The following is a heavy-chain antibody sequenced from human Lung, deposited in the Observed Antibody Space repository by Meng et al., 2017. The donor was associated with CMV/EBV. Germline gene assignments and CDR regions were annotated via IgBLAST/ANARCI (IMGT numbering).Heavy chain of an antibody. J-gene: IGHJ1*01. Sequence: GGSXRLXCAASGFTFSNYWMSWVRQAPGKGLEWVANIKQDGGERYYVDSVKGRFTISRDNAKNSLYLQMNSLRAEDTAVYFCARAATYYSGSGSYYESWGQGTXVTVSS. CDR1: GFTFSNYW. V-gene: IGHV3-7*04. D-gene: IGHD3-10*01. CDR3: ARAATYYSGSGSYYES. CDR2: IKQDGGER.